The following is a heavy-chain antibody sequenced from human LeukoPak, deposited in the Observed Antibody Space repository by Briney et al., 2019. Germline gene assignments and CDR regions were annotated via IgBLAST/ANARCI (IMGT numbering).Heavy chain of an antibody. CDR2: ISGSGGST. D-gene: IGHD3-10*01. CDR3: ARVTGYYFDS. CDR1: GFTFSTYA. J-gene: IGHJ4*02. V-gene: IGHV3-23*01. Sequence: GGSLRLSCAASGFTFSTYAMNWVRQAPGKGLEWVSGISGSGGSTYYADSVKGRFTISRDNAKNSLYLQLNSLRAEDTAVYYCARVTGYYFDSWGQGTLVTVSS.